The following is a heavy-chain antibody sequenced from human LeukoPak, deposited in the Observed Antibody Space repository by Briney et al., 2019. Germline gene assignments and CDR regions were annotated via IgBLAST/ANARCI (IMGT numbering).Heavy chain of an antibody. V-gene: IGHV3-7*01. CDR3: ARPRDSGWSKTWDY. CDR2: IKQDGSVK. CDR1: GFTFSSYW. D-gene: IGHD6-13*01. J-gene: IGHJ4*02. Sequence: GGSLRLSCAGSGFTFSSYWMTWVRQAPGKGLEWVSNIKQDGSVKYYVDSVKGRFTISRDNAQNSLYLQMNSLRAEDTALHYCARPRDSGWSKTWDYWGQGTLVTVSS.